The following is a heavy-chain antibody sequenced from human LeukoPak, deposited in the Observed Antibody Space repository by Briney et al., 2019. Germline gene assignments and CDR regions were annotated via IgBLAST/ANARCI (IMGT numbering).Heavy chain of an antibody. CDR3: ARVVGATGSSDY. CDR1: GGSISSSSYY. Sequence: PSETLSLTCTVSGGSISSSSYYWGWIRQPPGKGLEWIGSIYYSGSTYYNPSLKSRITISVDTSKSHFSLKLSSVTAADTAVYYCARVVGATGSSDYWGQGTLVTVSS. J-gene: IGHJ4*02. V-gene: IGHV4-39*07. CDR2: IYYSGST. D-gene: IGHD1-26*01.